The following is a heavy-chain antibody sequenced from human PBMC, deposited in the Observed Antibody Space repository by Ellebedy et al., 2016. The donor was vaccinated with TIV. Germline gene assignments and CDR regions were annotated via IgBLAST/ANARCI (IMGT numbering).Heavy chain of an antibody. J-gene: IGHJ5*01. Sequence: PGGSLRLSCAASGFTFSSYSMSWVSQAPGKGLEWVSSISSGRSYIYYADSVKGRFTISRDNAKNSLYLQMNSLRAEDTAVYYCAIAPHPHHPNWFDSWGQGILVTVSS. D-gene: IGHD1-14*01. V-gene: IGHV3-21*01. CDR3: AIAPHPHHPNWFDS. CDR2: ISSGRSYI. CDR1: GFTFSSYS.